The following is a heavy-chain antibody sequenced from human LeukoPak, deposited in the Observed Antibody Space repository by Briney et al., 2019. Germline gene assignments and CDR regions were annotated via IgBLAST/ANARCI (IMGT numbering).Heavy chain of an antibody. D-gene: IGHD6-13*01. CDR2: IYYSGST. Sequence: SETLSLTCAVYGGSFSGYYWSWIRQPPGKGLEWIGSIYYSGSTYYSPSLKSRVTISVDTSKNQFSLKLSSVTAADTAVYYCARDPIAAAALGAFDIWGQGTMVTVSS. V-gene: IGHV4-34*01. J-gene: IGHJ3*02. CDR3: ARDPIAAAALGAFDI. CDR1: GGSFSGYY.